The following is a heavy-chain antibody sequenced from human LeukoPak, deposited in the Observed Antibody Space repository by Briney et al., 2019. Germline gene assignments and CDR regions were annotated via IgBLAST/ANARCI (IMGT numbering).Heavy chain of an antibody. D-gene: IGHD5-18*01. CDR3: ARTGFTYGSAGS. CDR1: GGSISSGDYY. J-gene: IGHJ5*02. Sequence: PSQTLSLTCTVSGGSISSGDYYWSWVRQPPGKGLEWIGCFYYTGKTFYNPSLQCRVAISGDTAKNQVSLRVTSVTAADTALYYCARTGFTYGSAGSWGQGALVTVSA. CDR2: FYYTGKT. V-gene: IGHV4-30-4*01.